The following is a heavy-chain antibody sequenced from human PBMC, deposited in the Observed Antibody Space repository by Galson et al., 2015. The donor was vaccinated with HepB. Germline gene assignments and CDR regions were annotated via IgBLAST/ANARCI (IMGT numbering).Heavy chain of an antibody. CDR2: IYPGDYDT. Sequence: QSGAEVKKPGDSPKISCKASGYSFSRYWIGWVRQKPGKGLEWMGIIYPGDYDTRYTPSSQGRVTISADRSISALYLQWSSLKASDTAMYFCARQGPYFYDASGYSTGGYFDYWGQGSLVTVSS. CDR1: GYSFSRYW. D-gene: IGHD3-22*01. CDR3: ARQGPYFYDASGYSTGGYFDY. V-gene: IGHV5-51*01. J-gene: IGHJ4*02.